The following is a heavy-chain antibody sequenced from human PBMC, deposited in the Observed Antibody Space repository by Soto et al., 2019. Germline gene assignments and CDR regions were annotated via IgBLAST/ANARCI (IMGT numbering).Heavy chain of an antibody. V-gene: IGHV4-4*07. CDR3: AGGAVGYSSGWYWVY. CDR1: GGSISSYY. J-gene: IGHJ4*02. D-gene: IGHD6-19*01. CDR2: IYTSGST. Sequence: QVQLQESGPGLVKPSETLSLTCTVSGGSISSYYWSWIRQPAGKGLEWIGRIYTSGSTNYNPSLKSRVTMSVDTSKNQFSLKLSSVTAADTAVYYCAGGAVGYSSGWYWVYWGQGTLVTVSS.